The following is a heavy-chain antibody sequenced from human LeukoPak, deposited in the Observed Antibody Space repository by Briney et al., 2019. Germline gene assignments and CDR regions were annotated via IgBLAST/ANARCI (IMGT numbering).Heavy chain of an antibody. J-gene: IGHJ4*02. CDR3: ARDIYGSGSYYRMYYFDY. D-gene: IGHD3-10*01. CDR1: GFTFSSYE. CDR2: ISSSGSTI. Sequence: GGSLRLSCAASGFTFSSYEMNWVRQAPGKGLEWVSYISSSGSTIYYADSVKGRFTISRDNAKNSLYLKMNSLRAEDTAVYYCARDIYGSGSYYRMYYFDYWGQGTLVTVSS. V-gene: IGHV3-48*03.